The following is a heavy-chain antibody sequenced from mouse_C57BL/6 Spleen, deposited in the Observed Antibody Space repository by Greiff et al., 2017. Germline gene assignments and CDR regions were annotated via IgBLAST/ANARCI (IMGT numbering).Heavy chain of an antibody. CDR3: ARHEDAYYDYDGDDYAMDY. CDR1: GYTFTEYT. V-gene: IGHV1-62-2*01. D-gene: IGHD2-4*01. CDR2: FYPGSGSI. J-gene: IGHJ4*01. Sequence: QVQLQQSGAELVKPGASVKLSCKASGYTFTEYTIHWVKQRSGQGLEWIGWFYPGSGSIKYNEKFKDKATLTADKSSSTVYMELSRLTSEDSAVYFCARHEDAYYDYDGDDYAMDYWGQGTSVTVSS.